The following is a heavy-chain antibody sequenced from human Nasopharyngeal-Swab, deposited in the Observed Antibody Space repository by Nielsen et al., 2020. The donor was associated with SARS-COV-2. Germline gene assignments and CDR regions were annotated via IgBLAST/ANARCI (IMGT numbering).Heavy chain of an antibody. CDR3: AKDMGSSPTLDY. CDR1: GFTFDDYS. J-gene: IGHJ4*02. CDR2: IGWDGGGP. D-gene: IGHD6-13*01. Sequence: GESLKISCAASGFTFDDYSMHWVRQAPGKGLEWVSLIGWDGGGPNYADSVKGRFTTSRDNRKDSLYLQMHSLRTEDTALYYCAKDMGSSPTLDYWGRGTLVTVSS. V-gene: IGHV3-43*01.